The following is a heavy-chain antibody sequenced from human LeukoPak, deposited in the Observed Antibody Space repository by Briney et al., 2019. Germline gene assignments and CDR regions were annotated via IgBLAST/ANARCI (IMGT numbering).Heavy chain of an antibody. D-gene: IGHD3-10*01. CDR2: IYYSGST. V-gene: IGHV4-30-4*01. CDR1: GGSISSGDYY. Sequence: SETLSLTCTVSGGSISSGDYYWSWIRQPPGKGLEWIGYIYYSGSTYYNPSLKSRVTISVDTSKNQFSLKLSSVTAADTAVYYCARGKGVRGVPEMYNWFDPWGQGALVTVSS. J-gene: IGHJ5*02. CDR3: ARGKGVRGVPEMYNWFDP.